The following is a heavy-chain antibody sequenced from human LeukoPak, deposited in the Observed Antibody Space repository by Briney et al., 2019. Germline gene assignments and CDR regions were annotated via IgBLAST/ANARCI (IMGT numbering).Heavy chain of an antibody. Sequence: GGSLRLSCAASGFTVSSNYMSWVRQAPGKGLEWVANIKQDGSEKYYVDSVKGRFTISRDNAKNSLYLQMNSLRVEDTAVYYCARRWWQQLVVTLFDYWGQGTLVTVSS. J-gene: IGHJ4*02. CDR2: IKQDGSEK. D-gene: IGHD6-13*01. V-gene: IGHV3-7*01. CDR3: ARRWWQQLVVTLFDY. CDR1: GFTVSSNY.